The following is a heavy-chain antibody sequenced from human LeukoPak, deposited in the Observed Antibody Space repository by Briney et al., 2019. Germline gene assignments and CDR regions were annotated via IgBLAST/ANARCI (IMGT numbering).Heavy chain of an antibody. Sequence: PGGSLRLSCAASGFTFSSYGMHWVRQAPGKGLEWVAFIRYDGSNKYYADSVKGRFTISRDNSKNTLYLQTNSLRAEDTAVYYCASIYYDSSGYYFFAFDYWGQGTLVTVSS. CDR1: GFTFSSYG. CDR3: ASIYYDSSGYYFFAFDY. D-gene: IGHD3-22*01. V-gene: IGHV3-30*02. CDR2: IRYDGSNK. J-gene: IGHJ4*02.